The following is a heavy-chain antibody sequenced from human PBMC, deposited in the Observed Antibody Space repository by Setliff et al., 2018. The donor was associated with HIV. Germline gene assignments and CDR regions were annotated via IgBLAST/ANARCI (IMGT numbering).Heavy chain of an antibody. D-gene: IGHD3-22*01. J-gene: IGHJ4*02. CDR1: GGSISSHY. V-gene: IGHV4-59*08. Sequence: SETLSLTCTVSGGSISSHYWSWIRLPPGKGLEWIGTIYYNGNTNYNPSPKSRVTVSVDTSKNQFSLKLSSVTAADTAVYYCARYSTMIVVVKGYFDYWGQGTLVTVSS. CDR2: IYYNGNT. CDR3: ARYSTMIVVVKGYFDY.